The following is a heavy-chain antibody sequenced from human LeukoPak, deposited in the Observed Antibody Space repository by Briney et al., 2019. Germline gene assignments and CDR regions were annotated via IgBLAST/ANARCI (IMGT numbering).Heavy chain of an antibody. D-gene: IGHD6-19*01. CDR2: ISWDGGST. V-gene: IGHV3-43D*03. Sequence: GGSLRLSCAASGFTFSNSAMSWVRQAPGKGLEWVSLISWDGGSTYYADSVKGRFTISRDNSKNSLYLQMNSLRAEDTASYYCAKDLSGWYSSGFDYWGQGTLVTVSS. CDR1: GFTFSNSA. J-gene: IGHJ4*02. CDR3: AKDLSGWYSSGFDY.